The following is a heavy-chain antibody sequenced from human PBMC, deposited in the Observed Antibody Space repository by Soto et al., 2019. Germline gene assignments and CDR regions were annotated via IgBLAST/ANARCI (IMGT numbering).Heavy chain of an antibody. D-gene: IGHD2-2*01. CDR2: IYPGDSDT. CDR3: ARHLRSSTSLTLDV. J-gene: IGHJ6*04. Sequence: GDALKISCKGSGYSFTSYWIGWVRQMPGKGLEWMGIIYPGDSDTRYSPSFQGQVTISADKSISTAYLQWSSLKASDTAMYFCARHLRSSTSLTLDVWGKGTTVTVSS. V-gene: IGHV5-51*01. CDR1: GYSFTSYW.